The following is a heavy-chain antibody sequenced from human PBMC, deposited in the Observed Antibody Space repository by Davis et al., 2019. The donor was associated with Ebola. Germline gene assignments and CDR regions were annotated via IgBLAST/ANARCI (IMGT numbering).Heavy chain of an antibody. Sequence: GESLKISCAASGFTVSSHYMSWVRQAPGKGLEWVSYISSSGSTIYYADSVKGRFTISRDNAKNSLYLQMNSLRAEDTAVYYCAKSGLSFGVVKYHYGMDVWGKGTTVTVSS. J-gene: IGHJ6*04. CDR2: ISSSGSTI. CDR1: GFTVSSHY. D-gene: IGHD3-3*01. V-gene: IGHV3-11*01. CDR3: AKSGLSFGVVKYHYGMDV.